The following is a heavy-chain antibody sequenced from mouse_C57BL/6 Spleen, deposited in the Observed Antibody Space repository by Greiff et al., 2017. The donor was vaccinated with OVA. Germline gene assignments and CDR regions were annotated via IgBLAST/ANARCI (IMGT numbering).Heavy chain of an antibody. CDR2: IDPSDSYT. J-gene: IGHJ1*03. Sequence: QVQLQQPGAELVKPGASVKMSCKASGYTFTSYWITWVKQRPGQGLEWIGEIDPSDSYTNYNQKFKGKSTLTVDKSSSTAYMQLSSLTSEDSAVYYCARALYGSSPYWYFDVWGTGTTVTVSS. V-gene: IGHV1-69*01. CDR3: ARALYGSSPYWYFDV. D-gene: IGHD1-1*01. CDR1: GYTFTSYW.